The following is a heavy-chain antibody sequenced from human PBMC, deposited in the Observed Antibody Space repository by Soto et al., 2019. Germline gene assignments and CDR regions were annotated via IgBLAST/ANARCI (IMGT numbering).Heavy chain of an antibody. CDR2: IAYDSSDK. Sequence: QVQLVESGGGVVQPGRSLRLSCAASGFTFSKYAMDWVRQVPGKGLEWVALIAYDSSDKKYADSVKGRFTVPRDNAKDTLFLHMNNLRPEDTAFYFCARPLEWFGDDAFDLWGRGTMLIVSS. D-gene: IGHD3-3*01. J-gene: IGHJ3*01. V-gene: IGHV3-30-3*01. CDR1: GFTFSKYA. CDR3: ARPLEWFGDDAFDL.